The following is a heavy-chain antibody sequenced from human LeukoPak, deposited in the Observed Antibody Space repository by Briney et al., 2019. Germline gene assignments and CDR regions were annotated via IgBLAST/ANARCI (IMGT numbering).Heavy chain of an antibody. CDR2: ISYDGSNE. V-gene: IGHV3-30*04. J-gene: IGHJ6*03. CDR3: TRDFSFCTDDLCSFNMDV. D-gene: IGHD2-8*01. Sequence: QPGRSLRLSCAASGFTFSSYVMHWVRQAPGKGLEWVAIISYDGSNEYYADSVKGRFTISRDNAKNSVYLQMNSLRDEDTAVYYCTRDFSFCTDDLCSFNMDVWGKGTTVTVSS. CDR1: GFTFSSYV.